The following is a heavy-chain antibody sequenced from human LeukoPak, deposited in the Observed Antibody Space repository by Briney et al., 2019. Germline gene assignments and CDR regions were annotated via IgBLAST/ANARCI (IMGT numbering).Heavy chain of an antibody. CDR2: ISSTSSPI. CDR3: ARLADMVRGVLYYMDV. J-gene: IGHJ6*03. Sequence: GGSLRLSCAASGFTFSSYNMNWVRQAPGKGLEWISYISSTSSPIYYAASVKGRFTISRDNVKNSLYLQMNSLRAEDTAVYYCARLADMVRGVLYYMDVWGKGTTVTISS. CDR1: GFTFSSYN. D-gene: IGHD3-10*01. V-gene: IGHV3-48*01.